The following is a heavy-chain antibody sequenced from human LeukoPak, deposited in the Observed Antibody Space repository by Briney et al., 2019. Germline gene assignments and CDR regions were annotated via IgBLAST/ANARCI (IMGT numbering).Heavy chain of an antibody. D-gene: IGHD5-24*01. Sequence: SSVKVSCKASGYTFTSYGFHWVRQAPGQGLEWMGWISAYSGNTNYAQKLQGRVTLTTDTSTSTAYMELRRLRSDDTAVFYCAREGGSRWLHDVFDIWGQGTMVTVSS. J-gene: IGHJ3*02. CDR3: AREGGSRWLHDVFDI. V-gene: IGHV1-18*01. CDR1: GYTFTSYG. CDR2: ISAYSGNT.